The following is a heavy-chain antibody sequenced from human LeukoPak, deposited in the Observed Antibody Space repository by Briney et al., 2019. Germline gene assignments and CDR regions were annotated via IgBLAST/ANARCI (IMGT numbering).Heavy chain of an antibody. V-gene: IGHV3-30*14. CDR2: ISYDGSNK. J-gene: IGHJ4*02. Sequence: GRSLRLSCAASGFTFSSYAMHWVRQAPGKGLEWVAVISYDGSNKYYADSVKGRFTISRDNSKNTLYLQMNSLRAEDTAVYYCARDNWGADYWGQGTLVTVSS. CDR3: ARDNWGADY. CDR1: GFTFSSYA. D-gene: IGHD7-27*01.